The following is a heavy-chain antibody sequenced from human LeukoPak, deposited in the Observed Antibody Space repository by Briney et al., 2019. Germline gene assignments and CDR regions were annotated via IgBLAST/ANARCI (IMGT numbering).Heavy chain of an antibody. V-gene: IGHV3-64D*09. CDR1: GFTFSAYA. D-gene: IGHD4/OR15-4a*01. J-gene: IGHJ4*02. Sequence: GGSVRLSCSASGFTFSAYAMHWVRQAPGKGLEYVSAINSNGRSTYYADSVKGRFTISRDNSKNTVYLQMNSLRAEDTAVYYCVKELLTTTSAFDYWGQGTLVTVSS. CDR3: VKELLTTTSAFDY. CDR2: INSNGRST.